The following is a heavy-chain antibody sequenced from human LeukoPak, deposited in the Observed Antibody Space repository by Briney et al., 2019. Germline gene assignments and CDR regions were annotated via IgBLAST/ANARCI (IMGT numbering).Heavy chain of an antibody. J-gene: IGHJ3*02. D-gene: IGHD3-22*01. CDR2: IKQDGSEK. CDR3: ARDRSGYYFSSVDAFDI. Sequence: PGGSLRLSCAASGFTFSSYWMSWVRQAPGKGLEWVANIKQDGSEKYYVGSVKGRFTISRDNAKNSLYLQMNSLRAEDTAVYYCARDRSGYYFSSVDAFDIWGQGTMVTVSS. CDR1: GFTFSSYW. V-gene: IGHV3-7*01.